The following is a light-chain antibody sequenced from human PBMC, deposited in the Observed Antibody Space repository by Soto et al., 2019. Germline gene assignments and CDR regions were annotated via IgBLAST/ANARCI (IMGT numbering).Light chain of an antibody. CDR1: KTIYNY. CDR2: AAS. J-gene: IGKJ5*01. V-gene: IGKV1-27*01. CDR3: IRYNTAPTT. Sequence: SACIGDRVAITCRPRKTIYNYLDWYQQKPGQPPQLLIYAASTLQSGVPSRFSGSGSGTDFTLTISGLQAEDLGTYYCIRYNTAPTTFGQGTRLEIK.